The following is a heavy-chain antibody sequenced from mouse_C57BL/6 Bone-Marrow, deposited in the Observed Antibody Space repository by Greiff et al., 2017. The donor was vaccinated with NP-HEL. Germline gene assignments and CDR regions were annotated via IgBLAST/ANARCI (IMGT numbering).Heavy chain of an antibody. D-gene: IGHD1-1*02. V-gene: IGHV14-4*01. CDR3: TTDGRDY. CDR2: IDPENGDT. Sequence: VQLQHSGAELVRPGASVKLSCTASGFNIKDDYMHWVKQRPEQGLEWIGWIDPENGDTEYASKFQGKATITADTSSNTAYLQLSSLTSEDTAVYYCTTDGRDYWGQGTTLTVSS. J-gene: IGHJ2*01. CDR1: GFNIKDDY.